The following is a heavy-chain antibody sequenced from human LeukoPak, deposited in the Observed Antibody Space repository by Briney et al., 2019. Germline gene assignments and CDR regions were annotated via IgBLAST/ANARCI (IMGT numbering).Heavy chain of an antibody. CDR3: VREGFISGFDP. CDR2: ISSSGSTI. Sequence: GGSLRLSCAASGFTFSSYEMTWVRQAPGKGLEWVSYISSSGSTIYYADSVKGRFTISRDNAKNSLYLQMNRLRAEDTAVYYCVREGFISGFDPWGQGTLVTVSS. V-gene: IGHV3-48*03. CDR1: GFTFSSYE. J-gene: IGHJ5*02. D-gene: IGHD3-10*01.